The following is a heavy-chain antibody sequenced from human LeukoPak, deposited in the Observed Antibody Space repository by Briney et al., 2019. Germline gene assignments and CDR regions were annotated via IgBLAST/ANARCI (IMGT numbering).Heavy chain of an antibody. J-gene: IGHJ4*02. CDR1: GFTFSSYS. CDR3: ARGPIAAAGNPFDY. Sequence: GGSLRLSCAASGFTFSSYSMNWVRQAPGKGLEWVSSISSSSSYIYYADSVKGRFTISRDNAKNSLYLQMNSLRAEDTAVHYCARGPIAAAGNPFDYWGQGTLVTVSS. CDR2: ISSSSSYI. V-gene: IGHV3-21*01. D-gene: IGHD6-13*01.